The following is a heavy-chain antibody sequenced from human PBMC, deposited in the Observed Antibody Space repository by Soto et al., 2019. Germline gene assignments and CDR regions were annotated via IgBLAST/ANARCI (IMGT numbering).Heavy chain of an antibody. CDR3: ARANDYGDYVDNIEEYYYYYGMDV. J-gene: IGHJ6*02. D-gene: IGHD4-17*01. CDR2: INHSGST. V-gene: IGHV4-34*01. Sequence: SETLSLTCAVYGGSFSGYYWSWIRQPPGKGLEWIGEINHSGSTNYNPSLKSRVTISVDTSKNQFSLKLSSVTAADTAVYYCARANDYGDYVDNIEEYYYYYGMDVWGQGTTVTV. CDR1: GGSFSGYY.